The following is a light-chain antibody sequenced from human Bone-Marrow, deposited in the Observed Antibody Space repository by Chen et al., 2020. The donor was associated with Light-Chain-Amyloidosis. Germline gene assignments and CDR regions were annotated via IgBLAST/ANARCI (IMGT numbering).Light chain of an antibody. J-gene: IGLJ3*02. CDR3: QVWDSSSDHGV. V-gene: IGLV3-21*04. CDR1: NIGSKS. CDR2: YDS. Sequence: SYVLPQPPSVSVAPGKTARLTCGGHNIGSKSVHWYQQRPGKAPVLVIYYDSDRPSGIPERFSGSNSGNTATLTISRVEAGDEADYYCQVWDSSSDHGVFGGGTKLTVL.